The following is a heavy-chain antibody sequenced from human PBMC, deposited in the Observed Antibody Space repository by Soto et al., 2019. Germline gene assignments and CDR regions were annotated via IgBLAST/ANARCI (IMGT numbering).Heavy chain of an antibody. CDR3: ARHDWIGGSGSFYSAPFDY. J-gene: IGHJ4*02. V-gene: IGHV4-39*01. CDR2: IYYSGRT. CDR1: GGSTSSSDFY. D-gene: IGHD3-10*01. Sequence: PSETLSLTCTVSGGSTSSSDFYWGWIRQPPGKGLEWIGSIYYSGRTYYNPPLKSRISISVDTSKNQFSLKLISVTAADTAVYYCARHDWIGGSGSFYSAPFDYWGQGTLVTVSS.